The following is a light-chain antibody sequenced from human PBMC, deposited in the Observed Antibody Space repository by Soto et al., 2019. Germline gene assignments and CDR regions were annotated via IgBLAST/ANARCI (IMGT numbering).Light chain of an antibody. J-gene: IGLJ2*01. Sequence: QSALTQPASVSGSPGQSITISCTGTSSDVGGYNYVSWYQQHPGKAPKLMIYDVSNRPSGVSNRFSGSKSGNTASLTISGLQAEDEDDYYCCSYTSSSPVVFGGGTKLTVL. V-gene: IGLV2-14*03. CDR2: DVS. CDR1: SSDVGGYNY. CDR3: CSYTSSSPVV.